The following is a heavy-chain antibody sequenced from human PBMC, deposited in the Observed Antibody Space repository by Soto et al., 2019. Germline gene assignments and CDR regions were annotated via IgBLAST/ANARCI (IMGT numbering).Heavy chain of an antibody. V-gene: IGHV3-73*02. CDR2: IRSKANSYAT. CDR1: GFTFSGSA. CDR3: TIAVAGIDY. D-gene: IGHD6-19*01. J-gene: IGHJ4*02. Sequence: EVQLVESGGGLVQPGGSLKLSCAASGFTFSGSAMHCVRQASGKGLEWVGRIRSKANSYATAYAASVKGRFTISRDDSKNPAYLQMNSLKTEDTAVYYCTIAVAGIDYWGQGTLVTVSS.